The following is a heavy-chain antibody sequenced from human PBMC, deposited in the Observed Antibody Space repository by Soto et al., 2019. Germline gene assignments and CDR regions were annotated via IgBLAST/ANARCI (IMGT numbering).Heavy chain of an antibody. J-gene: IGHJ4*02. CDR2: IGGSGGNR. D-gene: IGHD4-4*01. CDR1: GFTFNAYA. CDR3: ARVASDYINSVDH. V-gene: IGHV3-23*01. Sequence: EVQLLESGGDLVQPGGSLRLSCAASGFTFNAYAMTWVRQAPGKGLEWVSAIGGSGGNRYYAASVKGRFTISRDNSKDTVDRQMSSLRVEDTAVYYCARVASDYINSVDHWGQGILVTVSS.